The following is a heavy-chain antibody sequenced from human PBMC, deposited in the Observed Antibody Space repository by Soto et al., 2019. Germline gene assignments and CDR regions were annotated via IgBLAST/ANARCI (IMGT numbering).Heavy chain of an antibody. Sequence: PGGSLRLSGAVGGVTLSNVWMNWVRQAPGKGPEWVGRIKSKTDGGTADYAAPVKGRFTISRDDSENTLYLQMNSLKTEDTAVYYCSHGYYQYFDSWGQGTLVTVSS. CDR1: GVTLSNVW. J-gene: IGHJ4*02. CDR2: IKSKTDGGTA. V-gene: IGHV3-15*07. CDR3: SHGYYQYFDS. D-gene: IGHD5-18*01.